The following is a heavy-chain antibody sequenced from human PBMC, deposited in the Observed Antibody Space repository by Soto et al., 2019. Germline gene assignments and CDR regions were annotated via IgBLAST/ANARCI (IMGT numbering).Heavy chain of an antibody. CDR3: ARDKDLEPTVWGY. V-gene: IGHV4-31*02. CDR1: GDSMATGGHY. D-gene: IGHD7-27*01. CDR2: IYYSGAT. Sequence: QVHLQESGPGLVRPSETLSLSCSVSGDSMATGGHYYNWIRHLPGKVLEWIGYIYYSGATHYSPSLRPGATISIDTSKNQFSLRLISVTAADTALYFCARDKDLEPTVWGYWGQGIQVTVSS. J-gene: IGHJ4*02.